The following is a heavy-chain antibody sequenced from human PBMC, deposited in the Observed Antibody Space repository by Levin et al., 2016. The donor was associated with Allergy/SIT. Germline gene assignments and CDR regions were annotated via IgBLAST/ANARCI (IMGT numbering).Heavy chain of an antibody. D-gene: IGHD3-10*01. V-gene: IGHV3-21*01. J-gene: IGHJ6*02. Sequence: GGSLRLSCAASGFTFSSYSMNWVRQAPGKGLEWVSSISSSSSYIYYADSVKGRFTISRDNAKNSLYLQMNSLRAEDTAVYYCATSSYYYGSGSYLIGYYYGMDVWGQGTTVTVSS. CDR1: GFTFSSYS. CDR2: ISSSSSYI. CDR3: ATSSYYYGSGSYLIGYYYGMDV.